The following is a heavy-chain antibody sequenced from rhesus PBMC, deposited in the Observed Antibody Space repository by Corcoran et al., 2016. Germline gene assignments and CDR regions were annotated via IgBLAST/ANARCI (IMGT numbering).Heavy chain of an antibody. Sequence: QVQLQESGPGLVKPSETLSLTCAVSGYSISSGYYWGWIRQPPGKGLEYIGYIGGSSGRTYYNPSRKSRVTISRDTSKNQFSLKLSSVTAADTAVYYCARHGYSNRETEYFEFWGQGALVTVSS. V-gene: IGHV4-99*01. J-gene: IGHJ1*01. CDR1: GYSISSGYY. D-gene: IGHD4-23*01. CDR3: ARHGYSNRETEYFEF. CDR2: IGGSSGRT.